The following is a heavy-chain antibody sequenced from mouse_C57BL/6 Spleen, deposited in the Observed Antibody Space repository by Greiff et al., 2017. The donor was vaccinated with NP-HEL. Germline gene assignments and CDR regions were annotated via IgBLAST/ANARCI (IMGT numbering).Heavy chain of an antibody. CDR3: ARHHYYGSSIYAMDY. J-gene: IGHJ4*01. CDR1: GFTFSSYG. Sequence: EVKLVESGGDLVKPGGSLKLSCAASGFTFSSYGMSWVRQTPDKRLEWVATISSGGSYTYYPDSVTGRFTISRDNAKNTLYRQMSSLKSEDTAMYYCARHHYYGSSIYAMDYWGQGTSVTVSS. D-gene: IGHD1-1*01. CDR2: ISSGGSYT. V-gene: IGHV5-6*02.